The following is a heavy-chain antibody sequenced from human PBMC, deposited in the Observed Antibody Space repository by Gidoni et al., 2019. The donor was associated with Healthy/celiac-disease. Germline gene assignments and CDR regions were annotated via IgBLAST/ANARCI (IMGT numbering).Heavy chain of an antibody. D-gene: IGHD1-7*01. Sequence: QVQLQESGPGLVKPSQTLSLTCTVSGGSISSGSYYWSWIRQPAGKGLEWIGRIYTSGNTNYNPSLKSRVTISVDTSKNQFSLKLSSVTAADTAVYYCARDNWNYWFDPWGQGTLVTVSS. V-gene: IGHV4-61*02. CDR3: ARDNWNYWFDP. J-gene: IGHJ5*02. CDR1: GGSISSGSYY. CDR2: IYTSGNT.